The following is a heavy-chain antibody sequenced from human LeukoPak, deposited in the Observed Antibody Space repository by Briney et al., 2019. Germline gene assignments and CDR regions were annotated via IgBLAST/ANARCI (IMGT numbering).Heavy chain of an antibody. V-gene: IGHV5-51*01. J-gene: IGHJ3*01. Sequence: GESLKISCKGFGYSFTNYWIAWVRQMPGKGLEWMGIIYPGDSDTRYSPSFRGQVTISADKSISTASLQWSSLEASDPAMYYCARSYSRNYYTAFDVWGQGTMVTVSS. D-gene: IGHD1-26*01. CDR2: IYPGDSDT. CDR1: GYSFTNYW. CDR3: ARSYSRNYYTAFDV.